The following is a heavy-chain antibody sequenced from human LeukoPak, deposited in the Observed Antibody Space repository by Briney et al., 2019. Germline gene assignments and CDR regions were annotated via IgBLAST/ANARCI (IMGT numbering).Heavy chain of an antibody. CDR2: IIPIFGTA. Sequence: ASVKVSCKASGGTFSSYAISWVRQAPGQGLEWMGGIIPIFGTANYAQKFQGRVTITADESTSTAYMELSSLRSEDTAVYYRARDSLKERINWFDPWGQGTLVTVSS. CDR3: ARDSLKERINWFDP. J-gene: IGHJ5*02. D-gene: IGHD1-26*01. V-gene: IGHV1-69*13. CDR1: GGTFSSYA.